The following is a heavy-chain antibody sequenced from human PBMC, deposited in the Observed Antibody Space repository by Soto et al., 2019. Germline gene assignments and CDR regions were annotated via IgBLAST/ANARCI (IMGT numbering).Heavy chain of an antibody. D-gene: IGHD6-13*01. CDR3: ASTGYPDMDV. CDR1: GYSFTSYW. CDR2: IDPSDSYT. Sequence: GASLKISCKGSGYSFTSYWISWVRQMPGKGLEWMGRIDPSDSYTNYSPSFQGHVTISADKSISTAYLQWSSLKASDTAMYYCASTGYPDMDVWGQGTTVTVSS. V-gene: IGHV5-10-1*01. J-gene: IGHJ6*02.